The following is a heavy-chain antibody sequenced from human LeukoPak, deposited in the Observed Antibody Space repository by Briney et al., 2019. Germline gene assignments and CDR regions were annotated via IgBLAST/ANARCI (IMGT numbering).Heavy chain of an antibody. CDR1: GFTFSSYG. D-gene: IGHD4-17*01. CDR3: ARDYGDYVGDRLDY. V-gene: IGHV3-48*03. J-gene: IGHJ4*02. Sequence: PGGSLRLSCAASGFTFSSYGMNWFRQAPGKGLEWVSYIGGSRSGSSRSIIYYADSVKGRFTISRDNAKNSLYLQMNSLRAEDTALYYCARDYGDYVGDRLDYWGQGTLVTVSS. CDR2: IGGSRSGSSRSII.